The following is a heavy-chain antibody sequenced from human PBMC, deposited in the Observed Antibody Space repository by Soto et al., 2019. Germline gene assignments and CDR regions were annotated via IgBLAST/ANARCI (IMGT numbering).Heavy chain of an antibody. CDR2: ISYDGSNK. CDR3: AKDRWYGDYLALDY. D-gene: IGHD4-17*01. V-gene: IGHV3-30*18. CDR1: GFTFSSYG. Sequence: QTGGSLRLSCAASGFTFSSYGMHWVRQAPGKGLEWVAVISYDGSNKYYADSVKGRFTISRDNSKNTLYLQMNSLRAEDTAVYYCAKDRWYGDYLALDYWGQGTLVTVSS. J-gene: IGHJ4*02.